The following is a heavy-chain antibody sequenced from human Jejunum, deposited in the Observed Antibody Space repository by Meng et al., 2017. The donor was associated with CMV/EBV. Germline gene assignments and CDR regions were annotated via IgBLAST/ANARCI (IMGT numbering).Heavy chain of an antibody. CDR2: IYWDDDK. J-gene: IGHJ5*02. V-gene: IGHV2-5*02. CDR3: AYRQWFSNNWNVGWFDP. D-gene: IGHD1-1*01. CDR1: FSHTTNQVG. Sequence: FSHTTNQVGGGWLRQPTGKALECLALIYWDDDKRYNPSLRNRLTITKDTSNNLVVLTMTNMDPVDTGTYYCAYRQWFSNNWNVGWFDPWGQGTLVTVSS.